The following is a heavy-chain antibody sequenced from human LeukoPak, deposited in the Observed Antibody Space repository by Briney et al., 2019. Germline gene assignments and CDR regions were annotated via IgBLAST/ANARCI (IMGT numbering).Heavy chain of an antibody. D-gene: IGHD2-15*01. J-gene: IGHJ6*04. Sequence: PSQTLSLTCTVSGGSISRGGYYWSWIRQHTGTGLEWIGYIYHSGSTYYNPSLKSRVTISVDTSKNQFSLKLSSVTAADTAVYYCARVVVVAAPDYGMDVWGKGTTVTVSS. CDR3: ARVVVVAAPDYGMDV. CDR2: IYHSGST. V-gene: IGHV4-31*03. CDR1: GGSISRGGYY.